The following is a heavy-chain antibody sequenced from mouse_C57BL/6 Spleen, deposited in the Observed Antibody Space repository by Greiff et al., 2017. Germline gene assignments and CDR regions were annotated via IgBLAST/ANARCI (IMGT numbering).Heavy chain of an antibody. V-gene: IGHV1-4*01. D-gene: IGHD2-2*01. Sequence: VKLQESGAELARPGASVKMSCKASGYTFTSSTMHWVKQRPGQGLEWIGDINPSSGYTKYNQKFKDKATLTADKSSSTAYMQLSSLTSEDSAVYYCAYGYDDYFDYWGQGTTLTVSS. CDR1: GYTFTSST. CDR3: AYGYDDYFDY. CDR2: INPSSGYT. J-gene: IGHJ2*01.